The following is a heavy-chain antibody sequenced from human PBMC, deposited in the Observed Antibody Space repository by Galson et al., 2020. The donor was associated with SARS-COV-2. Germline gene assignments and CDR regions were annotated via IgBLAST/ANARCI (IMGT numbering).Heavy chain of an antibody. CDR3: AKDLYGDYGEDY. CDR1: GLTFRNYA. CDR2: INSNGGDT. V-gene: IGHV3-23*01. D-gene: IGHD4-17*01. Sequence: GESLKISCAASGLTFRNYAMSWVRQAPGRGLEWVSTINSNGGDTFYADSVKGRFTISRDNSKNTLYLQMNSLRAEDTAIYYCAKDLYGDYGEDYWGQGTLVTVSS. J-gene: IGHJ4*02.